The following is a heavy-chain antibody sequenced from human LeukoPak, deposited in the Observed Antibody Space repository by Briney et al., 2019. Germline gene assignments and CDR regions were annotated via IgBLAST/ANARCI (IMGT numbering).Heavy chain of an antibody. V-gene: IGHV4-4*07. J-gene: IGHJ4*02. CDR3: ASRPYTYGYFDN. CDR2: IYTSGST. D-gene: IGHD2-2*02. Sequence: SGTLSLTFTVSRGSLSSYYWSWLGQPGGKEREVTGLIYTSGSTNYTPSIKSRVTISIDMSRNQFSLKLSSLTAADTAVYYCASRPYTYGYFDNWGQGTLVTVSS. CDR1: RGSLSSYY.